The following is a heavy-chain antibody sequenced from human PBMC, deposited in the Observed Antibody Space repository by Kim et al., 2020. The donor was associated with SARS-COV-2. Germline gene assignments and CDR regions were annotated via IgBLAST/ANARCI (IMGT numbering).Heavy chain of an antibody. CDR3: ARRSSSYGSAHFDY. D-gene: IGHD5-18*01. Sequence: SETLSLTCTVSGDSISTSSDYWGWIRQPPGKGLEWIASIYYSGSTYYKQSLKSRVTISVDTPKNQFSLKLTSMTAADTAVYYCARRSSSYGSAHFDYWGHGILVTVSS. CDR2: IYYSGST. J-gene: IGHJ4*01. V-gene: IGHV4-39*01. CDR1: GDSISTSSDY.